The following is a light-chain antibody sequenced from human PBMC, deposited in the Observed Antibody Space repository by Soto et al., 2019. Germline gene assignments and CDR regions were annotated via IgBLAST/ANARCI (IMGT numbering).Light chain of an antibody. J-gene: IGKJ4*01. Sequence: IVLTQSPATLSLSPGERATLSSRASQSVSRYLAWSQQKPGQAPRLLIYDASTRATGIPARFSGSGSGTDFTLTISTLEHEDFSGSYCQQRSNWPLTFGGEIQVEIK. V-gene: IGKV3-11*01. CDR2: DAS. CDR3: QQRSNWPLT. CDR1: QSVSRY.